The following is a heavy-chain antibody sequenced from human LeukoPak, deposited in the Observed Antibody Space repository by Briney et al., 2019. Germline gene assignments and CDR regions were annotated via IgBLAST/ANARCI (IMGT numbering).Heavy chain of an antibody. V-gene: IGHV3-13*05. CDR1: GFTFSGYD. Sequence: GGSLRLSCAASGFTFSGYDMHWVRQPPGKGLEWVSAIGAAGDPYYPGSVKGRFTISRENAKNSLYLQMNSLRAGDTAVHYCARALSSGWYVFDYWGQGTLVTVSS. D-gene: IGHD6-19*01. CDR3: ARALSSGWYVFDY. J-gene: IGHJ4*02. CDR2: IGAAGDP.